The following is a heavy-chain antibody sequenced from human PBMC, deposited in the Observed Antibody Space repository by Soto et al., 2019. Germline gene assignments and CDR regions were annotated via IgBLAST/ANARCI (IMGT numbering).Heavy chain of an antibody. CDR1: GYTFTSYA. Sequence: ASVKVSCKASGYTFTSYAMHWVRQAPGQRLEWMGWINAGNGNTKYSQKFQGRVTITRDTSASTAYMELSSLRSEDTAVYYCARGKERITMVRGVNNWFDPWGQGTLVTSPQ. CDR3: ARGKERITMVRGVNNWFDP. V-gene: IGHV1-3*01. J-gene: IGHJ5*02. D-gene: IGHD3-10*01. CDR2: INAGNGNT.